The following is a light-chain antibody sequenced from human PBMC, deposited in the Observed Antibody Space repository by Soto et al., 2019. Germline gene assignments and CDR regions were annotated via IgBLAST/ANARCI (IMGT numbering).Light chain of an antibody. Sequence: EIVMTQSPATLSVSPGERTTLSCRASQSVSSNLAWYQQKPGQAPRLLIYGASTRATGIPARFSGSGSGTEFTLTISSLQSADFAVYYCQQYNNWLTWTFGQGTKVEIK. CDR3: QQYNNWLTWT. J-gene: IGKJ1*01. V-gene: IGKV3-15*01. CDR1: QSVSSN. CDR2: GAS.